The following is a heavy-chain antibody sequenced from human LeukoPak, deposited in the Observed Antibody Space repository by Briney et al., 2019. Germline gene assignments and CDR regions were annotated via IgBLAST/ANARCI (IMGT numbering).Heavy chain of an antibody. CDR2: IKEEGRGK. Sequence: GGSLRLSFAASGFTFSTYWMSWVRPAPGKGLEGVGNIKEEGRGKYYLASVKGRFTISRDNARTSLSLQMNSLRAEDTAVYYCARAAHGDYGGGYMDVSGKRATVTVSS. V-gene: IGHV3-7*01. CDR1: GFTFSTYW. J-gene: IGHJ6*03. CDR3: ARAAHGDYGGGYMDV. D-gene: IGHD4-17*01.